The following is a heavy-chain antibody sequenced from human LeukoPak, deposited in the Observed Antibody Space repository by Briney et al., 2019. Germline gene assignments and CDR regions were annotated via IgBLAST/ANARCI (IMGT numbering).Heavy chain of an antibody. V-gene: IGHV4-59*08. D-gene: IGHD5/OR15-5a*01. CDR2: IYYSGST. CDR1: GGSISSYY. Sequence: PSETLSLTCTVSGGSISSYYWSWIRQPPGKGLEWIGYIYYSGSTNYNPSLKSRVTISVDTSKNQFSLKLSSVTAADTAVYYCARANRVSLYYFDYWGQGTLVTVFS. CDR3: ARANRVSLYYFDY. J-gene: IGHJ4*02.